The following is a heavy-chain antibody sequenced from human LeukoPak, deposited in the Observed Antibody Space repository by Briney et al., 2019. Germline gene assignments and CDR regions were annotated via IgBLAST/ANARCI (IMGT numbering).Heavy chain of an antibody. D-gene: IGHD4-17*01. Sequence: PGGSLRLSCAASGFTFSNYAMHWVRQAPGKGLEWVAVISYDGSNKYYADSVKGRITISRDNSRNTLYLQMNSLRAEDTAVYYCAREIHGDDSDAFDIWGQGTMVTVAS. J-gene: IGHJ3*02. CDR1: GFTFSNYA. CDR3: AREIHGDDSDAFDI. CDR2: ISYDGSNK. V-gene: IGHV3-30-3*01.